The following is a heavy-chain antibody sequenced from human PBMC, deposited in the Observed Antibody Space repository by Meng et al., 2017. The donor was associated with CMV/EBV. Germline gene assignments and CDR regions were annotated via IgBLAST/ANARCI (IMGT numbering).Heavy chain of an antibody. CDR2: IYYSGST. D-gene: IGHD6-13*01. Sequence: GSLRVSCTVSGGSTSSYYWSWIRQPPGKGLEWIGYIYYSGSTNYNPSLKSRVTISVDTSKNQFSLKLSSVTAADTAVYYCAGQNVAAAAGTVFDYWGQGTLVTVSS. V-gene: IGHV4-59*01. CDR3: AGQNVAAAAGTVFDY. J-gene: IGHJ4*02. CDR1: GGSTSSYY.